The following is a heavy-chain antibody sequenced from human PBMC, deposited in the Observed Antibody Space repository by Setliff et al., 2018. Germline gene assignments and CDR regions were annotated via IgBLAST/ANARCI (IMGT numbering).Heavy chain of an antibody. CDR2: ISAYNDNT. V-gene: IGHV1-18*04. CDR3: ARSYESGFYHQRDAYDI. D-gene: IGHD5-12*01. J-gene: IGHJ3*02. Sequence: ASVQVSCKPSGYIFRSYGIHWMRQAPGQGFEWMGWISAYNDNTKSEQKFQGRITMTTDTSTSTSYMELRSLRSDDTAVYYCARSYESGFYHQRDAYDIWGQGIMVTVSS. CDR1: GYIFRSYG.